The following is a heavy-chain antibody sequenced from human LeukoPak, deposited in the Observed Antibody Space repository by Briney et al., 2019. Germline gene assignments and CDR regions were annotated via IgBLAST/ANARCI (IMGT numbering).Heavy chain of an antibody. CDR3: ARGGFLEWLLKFYYYMDV. V-gene: IGHV4-34*01. Sequence: SETLSPTCAVYGGSFSGYYWSWIRQPPGKGLEWIGEINHSGSTNYNPSLKSRVTISVDTSKSQFSLKLSSVTAADTAVYYCARGGFLEWLLKFYYYMDVWGKGTTVTVSS. CDR2: INHSGST. J-gene: IGHJ6*03. CDR1: GGSFSGYY. D-gene: IGHD3-3*01.